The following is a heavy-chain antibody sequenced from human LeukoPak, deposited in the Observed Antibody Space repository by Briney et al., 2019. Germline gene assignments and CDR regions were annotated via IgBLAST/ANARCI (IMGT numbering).Heavy chain of an antibody. Sequence: SETLSLTXAVSGYSISSGYYWGWIRQPPGKGLEWIGSIYHSGSTYYNPSLKSRVTISVDTSKSQFSLKLSSVTAADTAVYYCARHDYGDCLDYWGQGTLVTVSS. CDR1: GYSISSGYY. CDR3: ARHDYGDCLDY. V-gene: IGHV4-38-2*01. CDR2: IYHSGST. J-gene: IGHJ4*02. D-gene: IGHD4-17*01.